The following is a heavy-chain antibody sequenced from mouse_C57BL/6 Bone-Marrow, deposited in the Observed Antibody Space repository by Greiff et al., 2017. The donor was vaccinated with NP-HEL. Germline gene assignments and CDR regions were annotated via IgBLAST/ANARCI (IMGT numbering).Heavy chain of an antibody. V-gene: IGHV1-22*01. D-gene: IGHD1-1*01. Sequence: EVQLQESGPELVKPGASVKMSCKASGYTFTDYNMHWVKQSHGKSLEWIGYINPNNGGTSYNQKFKGKATLTVNKSSSTAYMELRSLTSEDSAVYYCARSGITTVVHYFDYWGQGTTLTVSS. J-gene: IGHJ2*01. CDR1: GYTFTDYN. CDR2: INPNNGGT. CDR3: ARSGITTVVHYFDY.